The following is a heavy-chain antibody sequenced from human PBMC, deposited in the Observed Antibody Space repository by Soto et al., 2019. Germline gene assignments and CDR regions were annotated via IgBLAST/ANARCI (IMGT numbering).Heavy chain of an antibody. CDR1: GGTFSRYA. Sequence: SVKVSCKAPGGTFSRYAVSWVRQAPGQGLEWMGRIVPAFGTPNYAPNFQGRVTITADDSTSTAYMELRSLRSDDTAVYYCARAVVGGSRQLDYWG. CDR3: ARAVVGGSRQLDY. J-gene: IGHJ4*01. CDR2: IVPAFGTP. V-gene: IGHV1-69*13. D-gene: IGHD6-19*01.